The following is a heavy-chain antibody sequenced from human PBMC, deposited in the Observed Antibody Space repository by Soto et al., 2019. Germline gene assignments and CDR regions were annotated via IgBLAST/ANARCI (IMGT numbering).Heavy chain of an antibody. J-gene: IGHJ4*02. D-gene: IGHD1-7*01. CDR2: IFESGAT. CDR1: GGSISSSSW. V-gene: IGHV4-4*02. CDR3: TTSHAGELNN. Sequence: QVQLQESGPGLVKPSGTLSLTCAVSGGSISSSSWWTWVRQSPGKGLEWIGEIFESGATNYNPSHKSRLTMSVDKSKNHFSLNLSSLTAADTAVYFCTTSHAGELNNWGQGTLVTVSS.